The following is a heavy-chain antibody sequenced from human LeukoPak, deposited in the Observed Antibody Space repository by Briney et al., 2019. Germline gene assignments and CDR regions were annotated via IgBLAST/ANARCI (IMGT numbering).Heavy chain of an antibody. D-gene: IGHD3-16*01. CDR3: ARLSAVPRGEFDY. J-gene: IGHJ4*02. CDR2: IYPGDSDT. V-gene: IGHV5-51*01. CDR1: GYSFSSYW. Sequence: GESLKISCKGSGYSFSSYWIGWVRQMPGKGLEWMGIIYPGDSDTRYSPSFQGQVTISADKSISTASLQWSSLKASDTAMYYCARLSAVPRGEFDYWGQETLVTVSS.